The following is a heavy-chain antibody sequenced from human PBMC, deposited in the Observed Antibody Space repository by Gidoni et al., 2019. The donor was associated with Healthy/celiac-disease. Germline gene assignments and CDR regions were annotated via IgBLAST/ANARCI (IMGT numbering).Heavy chain of an antibody. V-gene: IGHV4-34*01. D-gene: IGHD3-10*01. J-gene: IGHJ6*02. CDR2: INHSGST. CDR3: ARGRYYGSGSPYYYYGMDV. Sequence: QVQLQQWGAGLLKPSETLSLTCAVYGGSFSGYYWSWIRQPPGKGLEWIGEINHSGSTNYNPSLKSRVTISVDTSKNQFSLKLSSVTAADTAVYYCARGRYYGSGSPYYYYGMDVWGQGTTVTVSS. CDR1: GGSFSGYY.